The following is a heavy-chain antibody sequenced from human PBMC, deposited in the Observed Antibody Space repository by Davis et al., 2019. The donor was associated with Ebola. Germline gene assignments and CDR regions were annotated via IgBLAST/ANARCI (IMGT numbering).Heavy chain of an antibody. V-gene: IGHV3-48*02. J-gene: IGHJ5*02. Sequence: GESLKISCAASGFTFSDFSMNWVRQAPGEVLEWISYITTGSNAIHYADSVKGRFTVSRDNVKNSLFLQMNSLRDEDSAVYYCVRDYIFAFDLWGQGAQVTVSS. CDR1: GFTFSDFS. CDR2: ITTGSNAI. CDR3: VRDYIFAFDL.